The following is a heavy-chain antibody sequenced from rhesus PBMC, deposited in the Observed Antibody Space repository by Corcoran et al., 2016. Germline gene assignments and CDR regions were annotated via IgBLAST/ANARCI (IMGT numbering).Heavy chain of an antibody. Sequence: QVQLQESGPGVVKPSETLSLTCAVSGGSISDSYRWSWIRQPPGKGLEWIGYIYGRSTSTNYTPSLKSRVTISKDTSKNQFSLKLSSVTAADTAVYYCARATGKLGAFDFWGQGLRVTVSS. CDR2: IYGRSTST. V-gene: IGHV4S10*01. CDR3: ARATGKLGAFDF. J-gene: IGHJ3*01. CDR1: GGSISDSYR.